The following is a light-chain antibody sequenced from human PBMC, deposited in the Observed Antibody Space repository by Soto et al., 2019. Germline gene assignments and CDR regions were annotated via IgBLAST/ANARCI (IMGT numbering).Light chain of an antibody. CDR3: SSYTSSITPYV. J-gene: IGLJ1*01. CDR1: ITDIGAYNY. V-gene: IGLV2-14*01. Sequence: QSVLAQPASVSGSPGQSITISCTGTITDIGAYNYVSWYQQHPGKAPKLPIYGVSSRPSGVSNRFSGSKSGNAAYPTISGLQADDEAEYYCSSYTSSITPYVFGTGTKVTVL. CDR2: GVS.